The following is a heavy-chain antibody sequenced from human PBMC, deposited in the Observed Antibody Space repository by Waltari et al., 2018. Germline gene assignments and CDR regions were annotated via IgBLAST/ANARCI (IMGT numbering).Heavy chain of an antibody. D-gene: IGHD3-16*01. V-gene: IGHV1-2*02. J-gene: IGHJ4*02. CDR2: INPTKGVT. CDR3: ARGLGGSSPFDY. Sequence: QVHLVQSGAEVKKSGASVKVSCKASGYSFGGYYLYWVRQAPGQGLGWMGWINPTKGVTNYAQKFQGRVTMTRDTSINSVYMDLSRLRSDDTAVYFCARGLGGSSPFDYWGRGTLVTVSS. CDR1: GYSFGGYY.